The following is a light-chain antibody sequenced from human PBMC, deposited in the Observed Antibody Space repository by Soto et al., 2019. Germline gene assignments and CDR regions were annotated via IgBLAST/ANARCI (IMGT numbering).Light chain of an antibody. CDR2: RNS. Sequence: QLVLTQPPSASGTPGQRVTISCSGSSSNIGSNYVYWYQQLPGMAPKLLIYRNSQRPSGVPDRFSGSKSGTSASLAISGLRSEDEADYYCAAWDDSLSGPGVFGGGTKLTVL. V-gene: IGLV1-47*01. CDR1: SSNIGSNY. J-gene: IGLJ2*01. CDR3: AAWDDSLSGPGV.